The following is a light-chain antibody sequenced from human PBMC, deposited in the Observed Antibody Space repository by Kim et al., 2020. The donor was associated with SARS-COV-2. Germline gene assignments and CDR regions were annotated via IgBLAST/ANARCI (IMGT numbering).Light chain of an antibody. CDR2: GIS. V-gene: IGKV3-15*01. CDR1: QSVNSN. J-gene: IGKJ2*01. CDR3: QQYNAWPYT. Sequence: EIVMTQSPGTLSVSPGERATLSCRASQSVNSNLAWYQQKPGQAPRLLIHGISTRAPGLPARFSGSVSGSEFSLSISSLESEDFAVYYCQQYNAWPYTFGQGTKLEIK.